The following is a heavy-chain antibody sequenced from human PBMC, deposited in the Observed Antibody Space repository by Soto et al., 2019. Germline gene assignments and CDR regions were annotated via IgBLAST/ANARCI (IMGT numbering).Heavy chain of an antibody. Sequence: ASVKVSCKASGYTFTSYGISWVRQAPGKGLEWMGGFGPEDGETIYAQKFQGRVTMTEDTSTDTAYMELSSLRSEDTAVYYCATGVADYDSSGLDYWGQGTLVTVSS. J-gene: IGHJ4*02. V-gene: IGHV1-24*01. D-gene: IGHD3-22*01. CDR1: GYTFTSYG. CDR2: FGPEDGET. CDR3: ATGVADYDSSGLDY.